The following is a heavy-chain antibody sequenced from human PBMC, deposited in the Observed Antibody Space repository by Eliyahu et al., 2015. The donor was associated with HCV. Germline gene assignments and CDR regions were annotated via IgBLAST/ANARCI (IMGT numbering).Heavy chain of an antibody. J-gene: IGHJ4*02. Sequence: QVQLQESGPGLVQPSQTLSLTCTVSGGSISSGXYYWSWXRXHPGKGLEWIGYIYYXGXTYYNPSXKSRVTISVDTSKNQFSLKLSSVTAADTAVYYCARDRGRGSYRYYDYWGQGTLVTVSS. CDR1: GGSISSGXYY. D-gene: IGHD3-16*02. V-gene: IGHV4-31*03. CDR2: IYYXGXT. CDR3: ARDRGRGSYRYYDY.